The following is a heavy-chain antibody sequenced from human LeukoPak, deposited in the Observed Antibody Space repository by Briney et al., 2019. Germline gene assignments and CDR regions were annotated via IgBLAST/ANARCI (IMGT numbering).Heavy chain of an antibody. D-gene: IGHD4-17*01. CDR3: ARNYGDLDY. Sequence: ASVKVSCKASGYTFTAYYIHWVRQAPGQGLEWMGRINPSSGGTEYAQRFQGRVTVTRDTSISTAYVELSRLTPDDTAVYYCARNYGDLDYWGQGTLVTVSS. CDR2: INPSSGGT. V-gene: IGHV1-2*06. CDR1: GYTFTAYY. J-gene: IGHJ4*02.